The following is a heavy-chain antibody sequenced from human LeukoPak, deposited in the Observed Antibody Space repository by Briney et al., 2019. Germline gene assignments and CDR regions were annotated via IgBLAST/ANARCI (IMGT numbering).Heavy chain of an antibody. CDR3: ARQGGGWYYYDSSGYYYDY. V-gene: IGHV3-21*01. Sequence: ETGGSLRLSCAASGFTFSSYSMNWVRQAPGKGLEWVSSISSSSSYIYYADSVKGHFTISRDNATISLYLQMNSLRAENTAVYYCARQGGGWYYYDSSGYYYDYWGQGTLVTVSS. D-gene: IGHD3-22*01. CDR2: ISSSSSYI. J-gene: IGHJ4*02. CDR1: GFTFSSYS.